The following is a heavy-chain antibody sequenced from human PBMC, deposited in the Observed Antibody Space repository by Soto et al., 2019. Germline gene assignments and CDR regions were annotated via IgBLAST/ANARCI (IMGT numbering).Heavy chain of an antibody. CDR1: GGSISSYY. Sequence: QVQLQESGPGLVKPSETLSLTCTVSGGSISSYYWSWIRQPPGKGLEWIGYIYYSGSTNYNPSLNRRVTISVDPSKNQFSLKLSSVTAADTAVYYCAREGVSSSWYNYYGMDVWGQGTTVTVSS. J-gene: IGHJ6*02. D-gene: IGHD6-13*01. V-gene: IGHV4-59*01. CDR2: IYYSGST. CDR3: AREGVSSSWYNYYGMDV.